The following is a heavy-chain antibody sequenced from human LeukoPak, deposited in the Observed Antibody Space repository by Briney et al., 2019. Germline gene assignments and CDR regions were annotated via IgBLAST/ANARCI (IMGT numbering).Heavy chain of an antibody. CDR1: GFTFTSSA. J-gene: IGHJ4*02. D-gene: IGHD1-26*01. Sequence: ASVKVSCKASGFTFTSSAMRWVRQARGQRLEWIGWIVVGSGNTNYAQKFQERVTITRDMSTSTAYMELSSLRSEDTAVYYCAAASIVGATFLFDYWGQGTLVTVSS. V-gene: IGHV1-58*02. CDR2: IVVGSGNT. CDR3: AAASIVGATFLFDY.